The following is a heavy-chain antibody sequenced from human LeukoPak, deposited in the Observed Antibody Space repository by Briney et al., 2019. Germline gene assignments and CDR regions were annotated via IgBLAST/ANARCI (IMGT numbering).Heavy chain of an antibody. CDR2: INPSGGST. J-gene: IGHJ5*02. D-gene: IGHD3-3*01. Sequence: ASVKVSCKASGGTFSSYAISWVRQAPGQGLEWMGIINPSGGSTSYAQKFQGRVTMTRDTSTSTVYMELSSLRSEDTAVYYCAGLEWPYSFDPWGQGTLVTVSS. CDR3: AGLEWPYSFDP. CDR1: GGTFSSYA. V-gene: IGHV1-46*03.